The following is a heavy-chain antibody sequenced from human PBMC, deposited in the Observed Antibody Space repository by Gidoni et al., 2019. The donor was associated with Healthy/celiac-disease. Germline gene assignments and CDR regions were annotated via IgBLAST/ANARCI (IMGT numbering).Heavy chain of an antibody. D-gene: IGHD1-26*01. Sequence: EVQLVESGGGLVQPGGSLRLSCAASGFTVCSNYMSWVRPAPGKGLEWVSVIYSGGSTYYADSVKGRFTISRDNSKNTLYLQMNSMRAEDTAVYYCARGHSGSVASDAFDIWGQGTMVTVSS. J-gene: IGHJ3*02. CDR3: ARGHSGSVASDAFDI. V-gene: IGHV3-66*02. CDR2: IYSGGST. CDR1: GFTVCSNY.